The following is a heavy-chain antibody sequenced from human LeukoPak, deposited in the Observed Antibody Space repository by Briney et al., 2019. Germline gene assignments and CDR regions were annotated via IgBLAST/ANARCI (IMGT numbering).Heavy chain of an antibody. V-gene: IGHV3-48*01. J-gene: IGHJ4*02. Sequence: GGSLRLSCAASGFTFSRYSVNWVRQAPGKGLEWVSYISSSSTIYYADSVKGRFTISRDNAKNSLYLQMNSLRAEDTAVYYCARAPYSSGWYRGDNDYWGQGTLVTASS. CDR1: GFTFSRYS. D-gene: IGHD6-19*01. CDR2: ISSSSTI. CDR3: ARAPYSSGWYRGDNDY.